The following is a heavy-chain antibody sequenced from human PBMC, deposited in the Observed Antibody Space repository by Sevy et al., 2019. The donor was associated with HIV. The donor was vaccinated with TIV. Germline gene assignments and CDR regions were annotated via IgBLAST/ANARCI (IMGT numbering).Heavy chain of an antibody. CDR1: GYTFTGYY. Sequence: ASVKVSCKASGYTFTGYYMHWVRQAPGQGLEWMGWINPNSGGTNYAQKFQGRVTMTRDMSISTAYMELSRLRSDDTAVYYCARDPFDFWSGYYDYWGQGTLVTVSS. CDR2: INPNSGGT. J-gene: IGHJ4*02. D-gene: IGHD3-3*01. V-gene: IGHV1-2*02. CDR3: ARDPFDFWSGYYDY.